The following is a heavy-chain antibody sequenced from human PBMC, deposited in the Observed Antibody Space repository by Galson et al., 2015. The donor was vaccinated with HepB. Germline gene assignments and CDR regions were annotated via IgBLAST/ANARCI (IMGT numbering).Heavy chain of an antibody. J-gene: IGHJ5*02. Sequence: VKVSCKASGYTFTSYGISWVRQAPGQGLEWMGWISAYNGNTNYAQKLQGRVTMTTDTSTSTAYMELRSLRSDDTAVYYCARAPLRYFDWLSRWFDPWGQGTLVTVSS. CDR3: ARAPLRYFDWLSRWFDP. CDR2: ISAYNGNT. D-gene: IGHD3-9*01. CDR1: GYTFTSYG. V-gene: IGHV1-18*04.